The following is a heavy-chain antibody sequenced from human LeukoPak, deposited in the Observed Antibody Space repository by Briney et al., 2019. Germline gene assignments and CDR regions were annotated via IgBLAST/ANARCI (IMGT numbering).Heavy chain of an antibody. J-gene: IGHJ5*02. D-gene: IGHD5-18*01. CDR2: INSDGSST. CDR3: ARDDAGYSYDPRGWFDP. Sequence: GGSLRLSCAASGFTFSSYWMHWVRQAPGKGLVWVSRINSDGSSTSYADSVKGRFTISRDNAKNTLCLQMNSLRAEDTAVYYCARDDAGYSYDPRGWFDPWGQGTLVTVSS. CDR1: GFTFSSYW. V-gene: IGHV3-74*01.